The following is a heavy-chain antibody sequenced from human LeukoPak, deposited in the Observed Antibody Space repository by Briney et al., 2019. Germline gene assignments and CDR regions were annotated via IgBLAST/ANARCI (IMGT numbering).Heavy chain of an antibody. CDR1: GSSFTNSW. D-gene: IGHD2-15*01. V-gene: IGHV5-51*01. CDR3: AISPREGYCSGPICYSAGLHDY. Sequence: PGESLKISCKGSGSSFTNSWIAWVRQMPGKGLEWMGIIYPGDSDTRYSPSFQGQVTISADKSISTAYLQWSSLEASDTAMYYCAISPREGYCSGPICYSAGLHDYWGQGVLVTVSS. J-gene: IGHJ4*02. CDR2: IYPGDSDT.